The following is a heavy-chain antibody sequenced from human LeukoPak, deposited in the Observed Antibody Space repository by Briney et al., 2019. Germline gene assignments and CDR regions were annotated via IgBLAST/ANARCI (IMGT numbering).Heavy chain of an antibody. CDR2: IYHSGST. V-gene: IGHV4-4*02. CDR3: ARDLYYYGSGSYFDY. J-gene: IGHJ4*02. D-gene: IGHD3-10*01. Sequence: SETLSLTCAVSGGSISSSHWWSWVRQPPGKGLEWIGEIYHSGSTNYNPSLKSRVTISVDKSKNQFSLKLSSVTAADTAVYYCARDLYYYGSGSYFDYWGQGTLVTVSS. CDR1: GGSISSSHW.